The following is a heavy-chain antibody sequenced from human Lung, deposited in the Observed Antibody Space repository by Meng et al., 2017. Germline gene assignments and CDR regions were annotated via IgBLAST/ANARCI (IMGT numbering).Heavy chain of an antibody. D-gene: IGHD2-8*02. CDR1: GFTFSNYA. CDR2: TAATDGGT. J-gene: IGHJ4*02. CDR3: ARGTRVSCTGVICYPFDF. V-gene: IGHV3-23*01. Sequence: EVQLLESGGGLVQPGGSLRLSCAASGFTFSNYAMSWVRQAPEKGLEWVSATAATDGGTYHAAPVRGRFTISRDNSKNTLSLQMNSLRADDTAIYYCARGTRVSCTGVICYPFDFWGQGTLVTVSS.